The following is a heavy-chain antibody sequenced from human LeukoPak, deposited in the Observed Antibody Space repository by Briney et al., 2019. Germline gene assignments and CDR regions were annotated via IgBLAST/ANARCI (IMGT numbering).Heavy chain of an antibody. CDR1: SNYL. J-gene: IGHJ4*02. D-gene: IGHD2/OR15-2a*01. Sequence: GGSLRLSCAASSNYLMHWVRQAPGKGLVWVSHINSDGSWTSYADSVKGRFTISKDNAKNTVYLQMSGLRAEDTAVYYCAKNKERLDYWGQGTLVTVSS. CDR2: INSDGSWT. V-gene: IGHV3-74*01. CDR3: AKNKERLDY.